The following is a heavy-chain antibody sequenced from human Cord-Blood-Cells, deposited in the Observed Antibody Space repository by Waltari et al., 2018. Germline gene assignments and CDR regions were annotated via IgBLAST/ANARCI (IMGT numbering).Heavy chain of an antibody. CDR2: SNPSGST. J-gene: IGHJ2*01. V-gene: IGHV4-34*01. CDR3: ARGLNSSSWYTSLYWYFDL. CDR1: GGSFRGYY. Sequence: QVQLPQWGAVLLKPSETLSLTCAVYGGSFRGYYWSWIRQPPGQGLAWIGESNPSGSTNSDPSIKSRVTISVDSSKNEFSVKLNSVTAADTAVYYCARGLNSSSWYTSLYWYFDLWGRGTLVTVSS. D-gene: IGHD6-13*01.